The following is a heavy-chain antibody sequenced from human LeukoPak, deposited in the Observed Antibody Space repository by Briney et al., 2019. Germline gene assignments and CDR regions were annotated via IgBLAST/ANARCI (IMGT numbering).Heavy chain of an antibody. J-gene: IGHJ4*02. D-gene: IGHD3-3*01. CDR1: GGSISSSSYY. V-gene: IGHV4-39*07. Sequence: SETLSLTCTVSGGSISSSSYYWGWIRQPPGKGLEWIGRIYYSGSTYYNPSLKSRVTISVHTSNNQFSLRLTSVTAADTAVYYCARQGAPFYYDFWSGRTPGPHYFDYWGQGTLVTVSS. CDR2: IYYSGST. CDR3: ARQGAPFYYDFWSGRTPGPHYFDY.